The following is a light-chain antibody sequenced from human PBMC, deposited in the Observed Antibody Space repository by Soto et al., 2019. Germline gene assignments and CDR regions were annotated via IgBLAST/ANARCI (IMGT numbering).Light chain of an antibody. Sequence: EIVMTQSPATLSVSPGERATLSCRASQSVSINLAWYQQKPGQAPRLLIYGASTGATGFAARFSGSGAGTESTLTISSLQFQNFAVIYCQQYDSWPYTFGQGTKLEIK. J-gene: IGKJ2*01. V-gene: IGKV3-15*01. CDR1: QSVSIN. CDR3: QQYDSWPYT. CDR2: GAS.